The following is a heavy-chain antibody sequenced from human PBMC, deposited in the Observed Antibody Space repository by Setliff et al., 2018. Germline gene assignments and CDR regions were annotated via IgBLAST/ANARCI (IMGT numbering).Heavy chain of an antibody. Sequence: PGGSLRLSCAASGFTFSNYAMHWVRQVPGKGLEWVAVISYDGINKYHADSVKGRFTIYRDNSKNTLYLQMTSLRAEDTAVYYCASNPRKGRSGGYFYDDPYYYYMDVWCKGTTVTVSS. V-gene: IGHV3-30*01. CDR2: ISYDGINK. D-gene: IGHD1-26*01. CDR3: ASNPRKGRSGGYFYDDPYYYYMDV. J-gene: IGHJ6*03. CDR1: GFTFSNYA.